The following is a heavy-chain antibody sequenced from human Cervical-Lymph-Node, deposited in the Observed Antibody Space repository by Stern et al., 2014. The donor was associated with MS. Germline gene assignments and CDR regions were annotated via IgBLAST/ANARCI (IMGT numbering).Heavy chain of an antibody. CDR3: ARGAITTSERYSFDY. CDR2: SSPNSDGA. Sequence: QVQLVQSGAEVKKPGASVKVSCKASEYTFTGYYMHWVRQAPGQGLEWMGRSSPNSDGADYAQKCQGRVTMTRDTSISTAYMELSRLRSDDTAVYCCARGAITTSERYSFDYWGQGTLVTVSS. D-gene: IGHD4-11*01. J-gene: IGHJ4*02. CDR1: EYTFTGYY. V-gene: IGHV1-2*06.